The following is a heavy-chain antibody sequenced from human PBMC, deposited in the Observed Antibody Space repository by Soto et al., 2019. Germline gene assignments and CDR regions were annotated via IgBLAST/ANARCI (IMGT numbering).Heavy chain of an antibody. V-gene: IGHV1-3*01. CDR2: INAGNGNR. Sequence: SVKVSCKACGDAFTSYAMHWARQAPGQRLEWMGWINAGNGNRKYSQKFQGRVTITRDTSASTAYMEMSSLRSEDTAVYYCARGGLALMDVWGQGTTVTVSS. CDR1: GDAFTSYA. D-gene: IGHD3-16*01. CDR3: ARGGLALMDV. J-gene: IGHJ6*02.